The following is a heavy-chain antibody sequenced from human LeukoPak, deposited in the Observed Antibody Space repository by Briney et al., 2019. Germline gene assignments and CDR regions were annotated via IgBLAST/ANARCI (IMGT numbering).Heavy chain of an antibody. CDR3: ARHGSSGYYYRDYYFDY. J-gene: IGHJ4*02. Sequence: SETLSITCTVSRDSISSYYWSWIRQPAGKGLEWIGSIYASGSTNYNPSLKSRVTMSVDTSKNQFSLKLSSVTAADTAVYYCARHGSSGYYYRDYYFDYWGQGTLVTVSS. D-gene: IGHD3-22*01. CDR1: RDSISSYY. V-gene: IGHV4-4*07. CDR2: IYASGST.